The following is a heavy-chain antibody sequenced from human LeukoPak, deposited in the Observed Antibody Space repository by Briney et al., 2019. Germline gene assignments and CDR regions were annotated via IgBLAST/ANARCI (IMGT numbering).Heavy chain of an antibody. CDR1: GFTFSSCD. V-gene: IGHV3-30*03. J-gene: IGHJ6*02. CDR3: ATGESSYYYYYAMDS. D-gene: IGHD2-21*01. Sequence: GGSPRLSCAASGFTFSSCDMHWVRQAPGKGLEWVAVISYDGSNKYYADSVKGRFAISRDNSKSTLYLQMNSLRTEDTSVYYCATGESSYYYYYAMDSWGQGTTVTVSS. CDR2: ISYDGSNK.